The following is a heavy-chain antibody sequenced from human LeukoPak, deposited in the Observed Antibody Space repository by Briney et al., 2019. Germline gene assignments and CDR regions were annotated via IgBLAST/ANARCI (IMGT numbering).Heavy chain of an antibody. D-gene: IGHD3-16*01. Sequence: KTGGSLRLSCAVSGFTFNTAYMGWVRQAPGKGLEYIGRIKSDTDGGTTYYAAPVKGRFTISRGDSKNTLYLQMNGLKIEDTALYYCTADLRLWGQGTLVTVSS. CDR3: TADLRL. J-gene: IGHJ1*01. V-gene: IGHV3-15*01. CDR2: IKSDTDGGTT. CDR1: GFTFNTAY.